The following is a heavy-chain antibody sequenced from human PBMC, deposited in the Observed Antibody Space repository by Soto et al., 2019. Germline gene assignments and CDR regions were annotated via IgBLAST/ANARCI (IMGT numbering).Heavy chain of an antibody. Sequence: PSETRSLTCSVSGYSMSSGYYWGWIRRPPLKGLEWIGSIYHSGSTHYNPSLKSRVTISVDTSKNQFSLKLSSVTAADTAVYYCAREVRYYDSSGSNWFDPWGQGNLVTVSA. D-gene: IGHD3-22*01. CDR2: IYHSGST. J-gene: IGHJ5*02. CDR3: AREVRYYDSSGSNWFDP. V-gene: IGHV4-38-2*02. CDR1: GYSMSSGYY.